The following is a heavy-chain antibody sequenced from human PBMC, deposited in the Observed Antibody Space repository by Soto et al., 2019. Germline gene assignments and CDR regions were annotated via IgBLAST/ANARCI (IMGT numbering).Heavy chain of an antibody. CDR2: IWYDGSNK. Sequence: GESLKISCAASGFTFSSYGMHWVRQAPGKGLEWVAVIWYDGSNKYYADSVKGRFTISRDNSKNTLYLQMNSLRAEDTAVYYCARDPSSIAARAFDYWGQGTLVTVSS. J-gene: IGHJ4*02. CDR1: GFTFSSYG. D-gene: IGHD6-6*01. CDR3: ARDPSSIAARAFDY. V-gene: IGHV3-33*01.